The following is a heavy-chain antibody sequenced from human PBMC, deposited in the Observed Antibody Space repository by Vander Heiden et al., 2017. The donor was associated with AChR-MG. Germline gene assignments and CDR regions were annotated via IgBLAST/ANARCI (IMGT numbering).Heavy chain of an antibody. J-gene: IGHJ6*03. CDR1: GFTIDDYA. CDR3: AKDIGQLIYYYYMDV. V-gene: IGHV3-9*01. CDR2: ISWNSGSI. D-gene: IGHD2-2*01. Sequence: EVQLVESGGGLVQPGRSLRLSCAASGFTIDDYAMHWVRQAPGKGLEWVSGISWNSGSIGYADSVKGRFTISRDNAKNSLYLQMNSLRAEDTALYYCAKDIGQLIYYYYMDVWGKGTTVTVSS.